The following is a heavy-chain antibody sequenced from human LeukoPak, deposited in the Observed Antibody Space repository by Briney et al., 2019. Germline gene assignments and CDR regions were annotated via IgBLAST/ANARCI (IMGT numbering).Heavy chain of an antibody. CDR2: ISWNSGSI. J-gene: IGHJ4*02. CDR1: GFTFDDYT. D-gene: IGHD4-23*01. CDR3: AKDTPATVVTPLFDY. V-gene: IGHV3-9*03. Sequence: GGSLRLSCAASGFTFDDYTMHWVRQAPGKGLEWVSGISWNSGSIDYADSVKGRFTISRDNAKNSLYLQMNSLRAEDMALYYCAKDTPATVVTPLFDYWGQGTLVTVSS.